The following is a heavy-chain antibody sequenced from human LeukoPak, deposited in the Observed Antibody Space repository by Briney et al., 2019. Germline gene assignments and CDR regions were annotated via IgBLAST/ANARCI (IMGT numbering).Heavy chain of an antibody. CDR1: GGSISSYY. Sequence: SETLSLTCTVSGGSISSYYWSWIRQPAGKGLEWFGRIYTSGSTNYNPSLKSRVTISGDTSKNQFSLRLSSVTAADTAVYYCARASYSYDINGWVPFDYWGQGTLVTVSS. V-gene: IGHV4-4*07. J-gene: IGHJ4*02. CDR2: IYTSGST. D-gene: IGHD3-22*01. CDR3: ARASYSYDINGWVPFDY.